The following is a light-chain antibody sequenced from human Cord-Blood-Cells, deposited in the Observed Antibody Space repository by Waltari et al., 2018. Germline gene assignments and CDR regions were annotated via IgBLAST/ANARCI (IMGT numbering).Light chain of an antibody. CDR1: SSDVGGYNY. V-gene: IGLV2-14*01. Sequence: QSALTQPASVSGSPGQSITISCTGTSSDVGGYNYVSWYQQHPGKAPKLMIYDVSIRRSGVSNRFSGSKAGNTASLTSSGLQAEDEADYCCSSYTSSSTLDVVFGGGTKLTVL. CDR2: DVS. CDR3: SSYTSSSTLDVV. J-gene: IGLJ2*01.